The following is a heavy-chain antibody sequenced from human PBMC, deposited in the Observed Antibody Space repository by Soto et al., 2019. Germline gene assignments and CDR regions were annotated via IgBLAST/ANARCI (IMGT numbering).Heavy chain of an antibody. V-gene: IGHV3-33*01. D-gene: IGHD6-19*01. CDR2: RWYDGRKE. CDR3: ARPGYNVDDFRGRREAVAGIGSDY. CDR1: GFTCSNYG. Sequence: GGSLRLSCTASGFTCSNYGMHWVRQAPGKGVEWGAVRWYDGRKENYVDSVQGRFSISRDNSMNTLYLQMNSLRAEDTAGCVCARPGYNVDDFRGRREAVAGIGSDYWGQ. J-gene: IGHJ4*02.